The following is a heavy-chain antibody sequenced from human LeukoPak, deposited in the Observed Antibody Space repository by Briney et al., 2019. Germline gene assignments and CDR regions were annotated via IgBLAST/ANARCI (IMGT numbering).Heavy chain of an antibody. V-gene: IGHV3-23*01. Sequence: GGSLRLSCAASGFTFSNYVMSWVRQAPGKGLEWVSGISATGGSTYYADSVKGRFTISRDNSKNTVYLQMNSLRAEDTAVYYCASPVGATTPYYYGMDVWGQGTTVTVSS. CDR1: GFTFSNYV. D-gene: IGHD1-26*01. CDR2: ISATGGST. J-gene: IGHJ6*02. CDR3: ASPVGATTPYYYGMDV.